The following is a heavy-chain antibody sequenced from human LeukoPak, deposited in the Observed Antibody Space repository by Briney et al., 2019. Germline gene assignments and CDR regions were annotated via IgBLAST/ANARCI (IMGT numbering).Heavy chain of an antibody. CDR2: ISPDRNLK. V-gene: IGHV3-7*01. CDR3: ARDPAYGALDY. Sequence: PGGSLRLSCVASGFTFSGSWMTWVRQAPGRGLQWLGYISPDRNLKSYVDSVKGRFTISRDNARNSVYLQISSLRVEDTSVYYCARDPAYGALDYWGQGTLVAVSS. D-gene: IGHD4-17*01. J-gene: IGHJ4*02. CDR1: GFTFSGSW.